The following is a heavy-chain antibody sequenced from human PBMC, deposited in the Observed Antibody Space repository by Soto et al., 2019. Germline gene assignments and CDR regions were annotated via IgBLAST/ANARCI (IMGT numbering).Heavy chain of an antibody. CDR2: ISGSGDT. CDR3: AKDRGFGVASATHDS. CDR1: GFTFSNYA. J-gene: IGHJ4*02. V-gene: IGHV3-23*01. Sequence: EIQLLESGGGLVQPGGSLRLSCAASGFTFSNYAMTCVRQAPGKGLEWVVGISGSGDTYYADSVKGRFTISRDNSKNTVYLQMNSLRAEDTAIYFCAKDRGFGVASATHDSWGQGTLVTVSS. D-gene: IGHD3-10*01.